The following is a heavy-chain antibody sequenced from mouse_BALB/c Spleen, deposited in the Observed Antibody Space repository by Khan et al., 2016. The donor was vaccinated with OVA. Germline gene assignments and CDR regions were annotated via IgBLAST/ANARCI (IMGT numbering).Heavy chain of an antibody. CDR1: GFSLTSYG. V-gene: IGHV2-6-1*01. D-gene: IGHD2-10*01. Sequence: QVQLQQSGPGLVAPSQSLSITCTISGFSLTSYGVHWLRQPPGKGLEWLVVIWSDGSTASNSALKSRLSISKDNSKSQVFLKMNSHQTDDTAMYYCARQPYYHYYVMDYWGQGTSVTVSS. CDR3: ARQPYYHYYVMDY. J-gene: IGHJ4*01. CDR2: IWSDGST.